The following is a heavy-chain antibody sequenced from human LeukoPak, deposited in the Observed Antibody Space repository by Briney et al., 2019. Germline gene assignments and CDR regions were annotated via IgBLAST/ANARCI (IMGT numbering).Heavy chain of an antibody. Sequence: ASVKVSCKASGYTFTSYGISWVRQAPGQGLEWMGWISAYNGNTNYAQKFQGRVTMTRNTSISTAYMELSSLRSEDTAVYYCARGPRDGSGSSYFQHWGQGTLVTVSS. D-gene: IGHD3-10*01. CDR3: ARGPRDGSGSSYFQH. V-gene: IGHV1-18*01. CDR2: ISAYNGNT. J-gene: IGHJ1*01. CDR1: GYTFTSYG.